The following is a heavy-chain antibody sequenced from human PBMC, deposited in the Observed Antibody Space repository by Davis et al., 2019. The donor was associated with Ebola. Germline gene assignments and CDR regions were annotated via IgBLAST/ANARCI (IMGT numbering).Heavy chain of an antibody. CDR3: AREVLWFGELNHDAFDI. D-gene: IGHD3-10*01. Sequence: GESLKISCAASGFTFSSYWMSWVRQAPGKGLEWVANIKQDGSEKYYVDSVKGRFTISSDNAKNSLYLQMNSLRAEDRAVYYCAREVLWFGELNHDAFDIWGQGTMVTVSS. CDR2: IKQDGSEK. J-gene: IGHJ3*02. V-gene: IGHV3-7*01. CDR1: GFTFSSYW.